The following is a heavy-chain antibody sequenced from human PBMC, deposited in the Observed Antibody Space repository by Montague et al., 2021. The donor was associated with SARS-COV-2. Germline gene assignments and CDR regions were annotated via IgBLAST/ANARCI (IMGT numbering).Heavy chain of an antibody. D-gene: IGHD6-19*01. J-gene: IGHJ6*03. CDR3: ARDRRGMAMAGRAYYYYYMDV. CDR1: GASISSANDY. V-gene: IGHV4-61*09. CDR2: ISTSGSS. Sequence: TLSLTCSVSGASISSANDYWTWIRQPAGKGLEWIGHISTSGSSGYNPSLKSRVTIILDTSKQQFSLELTSVTAADTAVYYCARDRRGMAMAGRAYYYYYMDVWGKGTTVTVS.